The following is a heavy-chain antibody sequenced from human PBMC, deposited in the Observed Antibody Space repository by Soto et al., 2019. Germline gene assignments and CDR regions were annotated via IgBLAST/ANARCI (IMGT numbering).Heavy chain of an antibody. J-gene: IGHJ5*02. CDR2: INHAGTN. CDR3: ATGGLFSS. Sequence: QVQLQQWGAGLLKPSETLSLTCDISGEYFSANYWSWIRQTPGKGLEWLGEINHAGTNDYNPSVEDRIIISADASKNQFSLKLTSVTAMDTAVSYCATGGLFSSWGQGTLVTVSS. CDR1: GEYFSANY. V-gene: IGHV4-34*01.